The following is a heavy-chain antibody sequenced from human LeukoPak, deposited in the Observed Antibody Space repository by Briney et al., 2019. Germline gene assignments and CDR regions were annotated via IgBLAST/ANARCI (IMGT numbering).Heavy chain of an antibody. J-gene: IGHJ6*02. CDR2: IWYDGSNK. D-gene: IGHD3-22*01. Sequence: PGGSLRLSCAASGFTFSSYGMHWVRQAPGKGLEWVAVIWYDGSNKYYADSVKGRFTISRDNSKNTLYLQMNSLRAEDTAVYYCARDKILDYYDSSGYGSYYYGMDVWGQGTTVTVSS. CDR3: ARDKILDYYDSSGYGSYYYGMDV. V-gene: IGHV3-33*01. CDR1: GFTFSSYG.